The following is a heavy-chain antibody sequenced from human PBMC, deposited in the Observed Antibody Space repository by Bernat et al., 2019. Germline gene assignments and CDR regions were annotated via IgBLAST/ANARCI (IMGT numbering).Heavy chain of an antibody. V-gene: IGHV3-11*05. Sequence: QVQLVESGGGLVKPGGSLRLSCAASGFTFSDYYMSWIRQAPGKGLEWVSYISSSSSKTNYADSVKGRFTISRDNAKNSLYLQMNSLRAEDTAVYYCAREGSWIAAAANDAFDIWGQGTMVTVSS. CDR2: ISSSSSKT. D-gene: IGHD6-13*01. CDR3: AREGSWIAAAANDAFDI. CDR1: GFTFSDYY. J-gene: IGHJ3*02.